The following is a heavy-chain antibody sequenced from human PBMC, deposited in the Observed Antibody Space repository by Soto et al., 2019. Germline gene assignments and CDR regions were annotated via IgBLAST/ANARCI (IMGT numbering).Heavy chain of an antibody. D-gene: IGHD2-15*01. CDR2: VNSDGSGT. V-gene: IGHV3-74*01. J-gene: IGHJ4*02. CDR1: GFTFSPYW. Sequence: GSLRLSCAASGFTFSPYWMHWVRQTPGKGLLWVSRVNSDGSGTIYADSVKGRFTISRDNAKNTLYLQMDSLRAEDTAVYYCARGASGPLDYWGQGTLVTVSS. CDR3: ARGASGPLDY.